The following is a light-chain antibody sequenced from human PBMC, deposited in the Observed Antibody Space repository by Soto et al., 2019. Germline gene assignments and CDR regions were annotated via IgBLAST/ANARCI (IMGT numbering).Light chain of an antibody. V-gene: IGKV3-15*01. Sequence: EIVMTQSPATLSVSPGERVTLSCRASRSVSTNLAWYQQKPGQAPRLVIYLSSTRAAGFPARFSGSGSGTGFTLTISSLQSEDFAFYYCQQYNDWPLTFGGGTKLQI. CDR1: RSVSTN. CDR2: LSS. CDR3: QQYNDWPLT. J-gene: IGKJ4*01.